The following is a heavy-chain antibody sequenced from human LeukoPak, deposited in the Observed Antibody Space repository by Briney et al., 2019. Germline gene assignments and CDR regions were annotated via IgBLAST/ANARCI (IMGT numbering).Heavy chain of an antibody. J-gene: IGHJ4*02. CDR1: GFTFSDYS. CDR3: ARALGGWPRFIYDS. Sequence: PGGSLRLSCAASGFTFSDYSINWVRQTPGWGLEWVSSISSTSSYIYYADSVKGRFTISRDNTKNSLYLQRNSLRAEDTAVYYCARALGGWPRFIYDSWGQGTLVTVSS. D-gene: IGHD6-19*01. V-gene: IGHV3-21*01. CDR2: ISSTSSYI.